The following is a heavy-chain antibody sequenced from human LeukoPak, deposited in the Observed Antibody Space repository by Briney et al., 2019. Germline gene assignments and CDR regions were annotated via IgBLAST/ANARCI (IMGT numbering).Heavy chain of an antibody. V-gene: IGHV3-30*03. CDR1: GFTFSRYG. Sequence: PGGSLRLSCAASGFTFSRYGMHWVRQAPGKGLEWVAAISYDGSNEYYADSVKGRFTISRDNSKNTLYLQMNSLRAEDTAVYYCARGRNLVATSGYFDYWGQGTLVTVSS. D-gene: IGHD5-12*01. J-gene: IGHJ4*02. CDR3: ARGRNLVATSGYFDY. CDR2: ISYDGSNE.